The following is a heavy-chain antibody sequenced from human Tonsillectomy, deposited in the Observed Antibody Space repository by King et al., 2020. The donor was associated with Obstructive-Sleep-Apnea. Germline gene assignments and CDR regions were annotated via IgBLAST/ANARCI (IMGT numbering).Heavy chain of an antibody. CDR1: GFPFSSYA. Sequence: VQLVESGGGLVQPGGSLRLSCAASGFPFSSYAMSWVRQAPGKGLEWGSPIIGSGVSDAYADSAKGRFTISSDNSKNTLYLQMNSLRAEDTAVYYCAKERYYDSSGPFDYWGQGTLVTVSS. CDR3: AKERYYDSSGPFDY. J-gene: IGHJ4*02. V-gene: IGHV3-23*04. CDR2: IIGSGVSD. D-gene: IGHD3-22*01.